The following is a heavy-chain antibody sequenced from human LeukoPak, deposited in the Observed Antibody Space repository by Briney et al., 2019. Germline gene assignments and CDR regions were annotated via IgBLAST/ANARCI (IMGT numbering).Heavy chain of an antibody. J-gene: IGHJ5*02. D-gene: IGHD2-2*01. CDR1: GGSSSGYY. CDR2: INHSGST. V-gene: IGHV4-34*01. CDR3: ARGLSDIVVVPALNWFDP. Sequence: SETLSLTCAVYGGSSSGYYWSWIRQPPGKGLEWIGEINHSGSTNYNPSLKSRVTISVDTSKNQFSLKLSSVTAADTAVYYCARGLSDIVVVPALNWFDPWGQGTLVTVSS.